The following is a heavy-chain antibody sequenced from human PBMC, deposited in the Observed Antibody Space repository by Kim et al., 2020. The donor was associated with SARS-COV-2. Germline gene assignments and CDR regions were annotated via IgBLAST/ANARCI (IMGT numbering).Heavy chain of an antibody. CDR2: ISAYNGNT. CDR3: ARVDFLGSSGWYEGLRLAQFDY. Sequence: ASVKVSCKASGYTFTSYGISWVRQAPGQGLEWMGWISAYNGNTNYAQKLQGRVTMTTDTSTSTAYMELRSLRSDDTAVYYCARVDFLGSSGWYEGLRLAQFDYWGQGTLVTVSS. CDR1: GYTFTSYG. V-gene: IGHV1-18*01. D-gene: IGHD6-19*01. J-gene: IGHJ4*02.